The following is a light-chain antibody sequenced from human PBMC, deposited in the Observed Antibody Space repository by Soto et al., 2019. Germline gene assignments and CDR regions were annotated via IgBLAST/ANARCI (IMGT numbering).Light chain of an antibody. CDR1: QTVSSN. CDR2: SAS. Sequence: ETVMTQSPATLSVSPGERATLSCRASQTVSSNLAWYQQKPGQAPRLLIYSASTRATGVPVRFSGSGSGTEFTLTISSLQSEDFAVYYCQQYSNWPLTFGGGTKV. V-gene: IGKV3-15*01. CDR3: QQYSNWPLT. J-gene: IGKJ4*01.